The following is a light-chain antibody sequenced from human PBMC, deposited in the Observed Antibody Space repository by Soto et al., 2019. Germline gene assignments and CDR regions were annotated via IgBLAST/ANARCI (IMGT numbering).Light chain of an antibody. J-gene: IGKJ2*01. Sequence: DVQMTQSPSSLSASLGDRVTITCRASQTISLYLNWYQQKPGKAPKLLIATTSYLQNRVPSRFSGSRSGTDFSLTISSLQPEDFATYYCQQSYLVPETFGRGTKVDIK. V-gene: IGKV1-39*01. CDR2: TTS. CDR3: QQSYLVPET. CDR1: QTISLY.